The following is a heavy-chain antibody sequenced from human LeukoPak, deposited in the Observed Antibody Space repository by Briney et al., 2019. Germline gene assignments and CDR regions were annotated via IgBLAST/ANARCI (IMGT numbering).Heavy chain of an antibody. J-gene: IGHJ6*04. CDR3: ARAHSRDIVVVPAASRGIYYYGMDV. V-gene: IGHV3-48*03. CDR1: GFTFSSYE. D-gene: IGHD2-2*01. CDR2: ISSSGSTI. Sequence: PGGSLRLPCAASGFTFSSYEMNWVRQAPGKGLEWVSYISSSGSTIYYADSVKGRFTISRDNAKNSLYLQMNSLRAEDTAVYYCARAHSRDIVVVPAASRGIYYYGMDVWGKGTTVTVSS.